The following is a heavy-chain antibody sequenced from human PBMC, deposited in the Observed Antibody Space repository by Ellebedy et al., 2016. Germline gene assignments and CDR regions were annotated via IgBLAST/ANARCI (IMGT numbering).Heavy chain of an antibody. Sequence: GESLKISCAASGLTFSSYDMSWVRQAPGKGLEWVSTISGSGGRTHYADSVKGRFTISRDNSKNTLYLQMNSLRAENTAVYYCARDEYSSSSVIDYWGQGTLVTVSS. CDR2: ISGSGGRT. CDR3: ARDEYSSSSVIDY. V-gene: IGHV3-23*01. J-gene: IGHJ4*02. CDR1: GLTFSSYD. D-gene: IGHD6-6*01.